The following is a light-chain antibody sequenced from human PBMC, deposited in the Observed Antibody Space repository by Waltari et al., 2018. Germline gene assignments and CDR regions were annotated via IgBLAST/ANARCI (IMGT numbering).Light chain of an antibody. J-gene: IGKJ2*01. CDR1: QSVRSN. CDR2: DAS. V-gene: IGKV3-11*01. CDR3: QQRSNWPHT. Sequence: EIVLTQSPVTLSLSPGERATLPCRASQSVRSNLAWYQHKPGQAPSLLIYDASTRATGIPARFSGSGSGTDFTLTISSLEPEDFALYYCQQRSNWPHTFGQGTKVEI.